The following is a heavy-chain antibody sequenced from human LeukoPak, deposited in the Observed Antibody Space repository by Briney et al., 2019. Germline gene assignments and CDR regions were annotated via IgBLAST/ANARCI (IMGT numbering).Heavy chain of an antibody. V-gene: IGHV4-39*07. Sequence: SETLSLTCTVSGGSISSYYWGWIRQPPGKGLEWIGSIYYSGSTYYNPSLKSRVTISVDTSKNQFSLKLSSVTAADTAVYYCARVFDAPYGDYGYFDYWGQGTLVTVSS. J-gene: IGHJ4*02. CDR2: IYYSGST. CDR1: GGSISSYY. D-gene: IGHD4-17*01. CDR3: ARVFDAPYGDYGYFDY.